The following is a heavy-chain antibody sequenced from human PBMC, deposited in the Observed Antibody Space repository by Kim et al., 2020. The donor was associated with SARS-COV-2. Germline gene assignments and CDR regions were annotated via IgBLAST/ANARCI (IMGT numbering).Heavy chain of an antibody. CDR1: GFTFSDYY. CDR2: ISSSSSYT. V-gene: IGHV3-11*05. Sequence: GGSLRLSCAASGFTFSDYYMSWIRQAPGKGLEWVSYISSSSSYTNYADSVKGRFTISRDNAKNSLYLQMNSLRAEDTAVYYCARDVFVSDYGGNPPLPFYYYGMDVWGQGTTVTVSS. CDR3: ARDVFVSDYGGNPPLPFYYYGMDV. J-gene: IGHJ6*02. D-gene: IGHD4-17*01.